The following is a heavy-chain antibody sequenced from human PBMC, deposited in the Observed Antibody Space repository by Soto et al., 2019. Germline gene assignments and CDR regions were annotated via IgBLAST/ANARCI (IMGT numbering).Heavy chain of an antibody. CDR3: ASGEPHLPKSYYYGMDV. CDR2: TYYRSKWYN. V-gene: IGHV6-1*01. CDR1: GDSVSSNSAA. J-gene: IGHJ6*02. Sequence: PSQTLSLTCAISGDSVSSNSAAWNWIRQSPSRGLEWLGRTYYRSKWYNDYAVSVKSRITINPDTSKNQFSLQLNSVTPEDTAVYSCASGEPHLPKSYYYGMDVWGQGTTVTVSS. D-gene: IGHD3-10*01.